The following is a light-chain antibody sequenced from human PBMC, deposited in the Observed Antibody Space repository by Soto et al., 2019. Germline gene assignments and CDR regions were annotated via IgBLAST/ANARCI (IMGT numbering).Light chain of an antibody. CDR2: WAS. V-gene: IGKV4-1*01. CDR3: QQYYRNPLT. CDR1: QSVSNSSNDKNY. Sequence: DIAMTQSPDSLAVSLGERATINCRSSQSVSNSSNDKNYLAWYQQRPRQPPKLLFYWASTREFGVPDRFSGGGSETDFTLTISSLQAEDVAVYYCQQYYRNPLTFGGGTKVEIK. J-gene: IGKJ4*01.